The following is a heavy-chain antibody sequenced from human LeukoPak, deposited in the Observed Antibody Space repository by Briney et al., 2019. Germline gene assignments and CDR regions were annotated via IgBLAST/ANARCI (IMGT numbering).Heavy chain of an antibody. J-gene: IGHJ4*02. D-gene: IGHD3-22*01. V-gene: IGHV3-23*01. Sequence: PGGSLRLSCAASGFTFSSYAMSWVRQAPGKGLEWVSGTSGSGGSTYYAGSVKGRFTISRDNSKNTLYLQMNSLRVEDTAVYYCAKNDGSQCYSHLDSWGQGTLVTVSS. CDR3: AKNDGSQCYSHLDS. CDR1: GFTFSSYA. CDR2: TSGSGGST.